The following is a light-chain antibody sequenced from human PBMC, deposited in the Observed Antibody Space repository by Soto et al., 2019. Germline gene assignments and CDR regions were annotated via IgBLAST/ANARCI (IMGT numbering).Light chain of an antibody. Sequence: EIVLTQSPATLSLSPGERATLSCRASQSVSSYLAWYQQKTGQAPRLLIYDASNSATGIPARFSGSGSGTAFTLTISSLEPEDFAVYYCQQRSNWPPSTFGQGTRLEIK. CDR2: DAS. CDR3: QQRSNWPPST. V-gene: IGKV3-11*01. J-gene: IGKJ5*01. CDR1: QSVSSY.